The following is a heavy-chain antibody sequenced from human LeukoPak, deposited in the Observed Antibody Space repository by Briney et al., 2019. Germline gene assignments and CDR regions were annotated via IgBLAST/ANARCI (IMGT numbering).Heavy chain of an antibody. J-gene: IGHJ6*02. D-gene: IGHD2-15*01. Sequence: ASVKVSCKASGYTFTSYGISWVRQAPGQGLEWMGWISAYNGNTNYAQKLQGRVTMTTDTSTSTAYMELRSLRSDDTAVYYCARRNCSGGSCYSDYYYGMDVWGQGTTVTVSS. CDR3: ARRNCSGGSCYSDYYYGMDV. V-gene: IGHV1-18*01. CDR2: ISAYNGNT. CDR1: GYTFTSYG.